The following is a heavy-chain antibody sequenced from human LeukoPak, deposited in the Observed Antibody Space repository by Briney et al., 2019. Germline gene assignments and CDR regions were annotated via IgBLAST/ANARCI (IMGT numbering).Heavy chain of an antibody. V-gene: IGHV3-30*02. Sequence: GGSLRLSCAASGFTFSDYGMHWVRQAPGKGLEWVAFIRNDGSYEYYPDSVKGRFTISRDNSRNALFLQMNSLRAEDTAVYYCAKEKSRTGYFDYWGQGTLVTVSS. J-gene: IGHJ4*02. D-gene: IGHD1-14*01. CDR2: IRNDGSYE. CDR3: AKEKSRTGYFDY. CDR1: GFTFSDYG.